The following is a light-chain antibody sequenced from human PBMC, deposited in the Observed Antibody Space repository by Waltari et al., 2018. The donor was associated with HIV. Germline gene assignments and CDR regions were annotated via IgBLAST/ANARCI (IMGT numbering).Light chain of an antibody. Sequence: DIVMTQSPDSLAVSLGERATMNCKSSQSVLYSSNNKNYLAWYQQKPGQPPKLLIYWASTREAGVPDRFSGSGSATDVTLTISSLQAEDVAVYYCQQYSITPVTFGQGTKLEIK. CDR1: QSVLYSSNNKNY. CDR3: QQYSITPVT. V-gene: IGKV4-1*01. J-gene: IGKJ2*01. CDR2: WAS.